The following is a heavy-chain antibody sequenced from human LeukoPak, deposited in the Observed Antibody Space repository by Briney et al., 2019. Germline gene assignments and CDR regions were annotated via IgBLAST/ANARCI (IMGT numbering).Heavy chain of an antibody. CDR3: ARDPYYYGSGYGMDV. D-gene: IGHD3-10*01. V-gene: IGHV4-61*01. Sequence: SETLSLTCTVSGASVSSGSNYWSWIRQPPGKGLEWIGYIYKSGSTNYNPSLKSRVTISVDTSKKQISLKLSSVTAADTAVYYCARDPYYYGSGYGMDVWGKGTTVTVSS. CDR1: GASVSSGSNY. CDR2: IYKSGST. J-gene: IGHJ6*04.